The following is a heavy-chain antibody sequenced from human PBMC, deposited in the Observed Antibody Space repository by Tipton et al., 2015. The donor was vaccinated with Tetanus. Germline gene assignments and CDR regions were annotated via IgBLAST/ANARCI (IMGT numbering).Heavy chain of an antibody. J-gene: IGHJ4*02. Sequence: SLRLSCAASGFTFISYGMSWVRQAPGKGLEWVSGISNNGGSTYDTDSVKGRFTVSRDNSKNTLYLQMNSLRAEDTAVYYCAKEVDVSSGWRNFDYWGQGTLVTVSS. D-gene: IGHD6-19*01. CDR1: GFTFISYG. CDR2: ISNNGGST. CDR3: AKEVDVSSGWRNFDY. V-gene: IGHV3-23*01.